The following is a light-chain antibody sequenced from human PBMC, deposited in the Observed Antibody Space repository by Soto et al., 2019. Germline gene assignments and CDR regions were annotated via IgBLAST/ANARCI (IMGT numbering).Light chain of an antibody. J-gene: IGKJ1*01. CDR2: GIS. CDR3: QQYSNVPWT. V-gene: IGKV3-20*01. Sequence: EIVLTQSPGTLSLSPGERATLSCRASQSVSNNYLAWYQQKPGQAPRLLIYGISSRATGIPDRFSGSGSGTDFTLTISRLEPEDFAIYSCQQYSNVPWTFGQGTKVEIK. CDR1: QSVSNNY.